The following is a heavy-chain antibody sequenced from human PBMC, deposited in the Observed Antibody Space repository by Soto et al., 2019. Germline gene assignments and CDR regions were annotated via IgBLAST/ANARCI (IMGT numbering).Heavy chain of an antibody. CDR3: ARHRRAWNSRAAFDI. V-gene: IGHV3-48*02. J-gene: IGHJ3*02. D-gene: IGHD1-1*01. Sequence: HPGGSLRLSCAASGFTFSDYSMNWVRQAPGKGLEWVSYISSSSSTIFYADSVKGPFTISRDNAKNSLYLQMNSLRDEDTALYYCARHRRAWNSRAAFDIWGQGTMVTVSS. CDR1: GFTFSDYS. CDR2: ISSSSSTI.